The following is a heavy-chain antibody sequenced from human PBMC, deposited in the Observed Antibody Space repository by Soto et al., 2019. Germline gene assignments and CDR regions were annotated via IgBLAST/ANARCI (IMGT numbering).Heavy chain of an antibody. D-gene: IGHD6-13*01. CDR2: MSPNSGNT. V-gene: IGHV1-8*01. Sequence: ASVKVSCKASGYTFTSYDINWVRQATGQGLEWMGGMSPNSGNTGYAQKFQGRVTMTRNTSISTAYMELSSLRSDDTAVYYCARNLEAAAAQVWGQGTLVTVSS. CDR3: ARNLEAAAAQV. CDR1: GYTFTSYD. J-gene: IGHJ4*02.